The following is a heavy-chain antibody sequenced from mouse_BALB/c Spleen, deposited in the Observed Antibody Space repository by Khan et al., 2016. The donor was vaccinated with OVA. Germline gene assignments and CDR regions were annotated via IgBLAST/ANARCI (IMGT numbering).Heavy chain of an antibody. D-gene: IGHD2-10*01. Sequence: VKLEVSGPGLVAPSQSLSITCTVSGFSLTGYGVNWVRQPPGKGLEWLAMIWGDGTTDYNSALKSRLSISKDNSKSHVFLKMNSLQTDDTARYYCARAYYGNYREAMDYWGQGTSVTVSS. CDR3: ARAYYGNYREAMDY. CDR1: GFSLTGYG. CDR2: IWGDGTT. J-gene: IGHJ4*01. V-gene: IGHV2-6-7*01.